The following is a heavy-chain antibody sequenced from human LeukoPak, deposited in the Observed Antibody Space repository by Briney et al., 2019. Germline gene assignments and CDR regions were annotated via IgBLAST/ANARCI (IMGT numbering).Heavy chain of an antibody. J-gene: IGHJ5*02. D-gene: IGHD3-3*01. CDR3: ARDAYDDSSES. V-gene: IGHV3-7*01. Sequence: HPGGSLRLSCAASGFTFSSYWMTWVRQAPGKGLEWVANLNPDGSRKFYVDSVKGRFTISRDNAKNSLYLQMHSLRAEDTALYYCARDAYDDSSESWGQGTLVTASS. CDR1: GFTFSSYW. CDR2: LNPDGSRK.